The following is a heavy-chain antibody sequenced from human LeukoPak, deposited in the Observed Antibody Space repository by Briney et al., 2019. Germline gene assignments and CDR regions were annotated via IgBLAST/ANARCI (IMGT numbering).Heavy chain of an antibody. CDR2: INPNSGGT. V-gene: IGHV1-2*02. Sequence: ASVKVSCKASGYTFTGYYMHWVRQAPGQGLEWLGWINPNSGGTNYAQKFQGRVTMTRDTSISTAYMELSRLRSDDTAVYYCARGGGATFFSYHAYWGQGTLVTVSS. D-gene: IGHD1-26*01. CDR1: GYTFTGYY. CDR3: ARGGGATFFSYHAY. J-gene: IGHJ4*02.